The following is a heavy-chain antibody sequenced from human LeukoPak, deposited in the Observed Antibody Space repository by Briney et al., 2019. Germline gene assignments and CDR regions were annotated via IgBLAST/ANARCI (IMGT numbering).Heavy chain of an antibody. V-gene: IGHV1-2*02. CDR2: INPNSGGT. CDR3: ARGYTSGWYPDY. Sequence: ASVKVSCKASGYPFTGYYMHWVRQAPGQGLEWMGWINPNSGGTNYAQKFQGRVTMTRDTSISTAYMELNSLRSDDTAVYYCARGYTSGWYPDYWGQGTLVTVSS. J-gene: IGHJ4*02. CDR1: GYPFTGYY. D-gene: IGHD6-19*01.